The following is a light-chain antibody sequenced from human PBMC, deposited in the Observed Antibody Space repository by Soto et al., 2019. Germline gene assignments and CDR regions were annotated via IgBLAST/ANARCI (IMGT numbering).Light chain of an antibody. J-gene: IGKJ5*01. CDR1: QSISSY. V-gene: IGKV1-39*01. Sequence: DIKMTQSPSSLSASVGDRVTITCRASQSISSYLNWYQQKPVKAPKLLIYAASSLQRGVPSRFIGSGSGTNFTLTGSSLQPEDFATYYCQQSYSTPSTFGQGTRRE. CDR3: QQSYSTPST. CDR2: AAS.